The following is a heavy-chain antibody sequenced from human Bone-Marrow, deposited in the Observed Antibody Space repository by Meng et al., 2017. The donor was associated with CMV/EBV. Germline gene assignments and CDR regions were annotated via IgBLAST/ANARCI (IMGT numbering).Heavy chain of an antibody. CDR2: IYYSGST. D-gene: IGHD1/OR15-1a*01. CDR3: ARGNSTLLHYYYGMDV. CDR1: GGSISSYY. Sequence: GSLRLSCTASGGSISSYYWSWIRQPPGKGLEWIGYIYYSGSTNYNPSLKSRVTISVDTSKNQFSLKLSSVTAADTAVYYCARGNSTLLHYYYGMDVWGQGTTVTVSS. V-gene: IGHV4-59*01. J-gene: IGHJ6*02.